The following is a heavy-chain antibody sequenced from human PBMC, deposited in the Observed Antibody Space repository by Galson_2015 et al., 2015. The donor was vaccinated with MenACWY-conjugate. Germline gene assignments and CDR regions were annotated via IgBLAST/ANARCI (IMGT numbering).Heavy chain of an antibody. V-gene: IGHV5-51*01. J-gene: IGHJ4*02. CDR1: GFSFTSYW. Sequence: QSGAEVKKPGESLTISCQASGFSFTSYWIGWVRQMPGKGLEWMGIIYPSDSDTRYSPSFQGQVTMSADKSIRTAYLQWSSLKASDTAIYYCARGLLWFGEAPEFWGQGTLVTVSS. D-gene: IGHD3-10*01. CDR3: ARGLLWFGEAPEF. CDR2: IYPSDSDT.